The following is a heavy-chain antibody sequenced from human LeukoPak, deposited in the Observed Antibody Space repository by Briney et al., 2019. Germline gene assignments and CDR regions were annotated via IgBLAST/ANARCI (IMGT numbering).Heavy chain of an antibody. CDR3: ARGSGSYFAPFDY. CDR2: INHSGST. Sequence: NASETLSLTCAVYGGSFSGYYWSWIRQPPGKGLEWIGEINHSGSTNYNPSLKSRVTISVDTSKNQFSLKLSSVTAADTAVYYCARGSGSYFAPFDYWGQGTLVTVSS. V-gene: IGHV4-34*01. D-gene: IGHD1-26*01. CDR1: GGSFSGYY. J-gene: IGHJ4*02.